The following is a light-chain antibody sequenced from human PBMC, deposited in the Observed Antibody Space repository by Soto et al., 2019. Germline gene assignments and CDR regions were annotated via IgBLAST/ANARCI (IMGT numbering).Light chain of an antibody. J-gene: IGLJ2*01. V-gene: IGLV3-9*01. CDR1: NIGSKN. Sequence: SYELTQPLSVSVALGQTARLTCGRTNIGSKNVHWYQQKPGQAPVLVIYRDNNRPSGIPERFSGSNSGNTATLTISRAQGGDGADYYCQGGDSRPAVVFGGGTKLPAL. CDR2: RDN. CDR3: QGGDSRPAVV.